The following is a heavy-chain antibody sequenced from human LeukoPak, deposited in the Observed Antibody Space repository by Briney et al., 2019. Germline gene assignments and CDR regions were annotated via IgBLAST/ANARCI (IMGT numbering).Heavy chain of an antibody. D-gene: IGHD3-10*01. Sequence: ASVTVSCKASGYTFTCYYMHWVRQAPGQGLERMGWINPNSGGTDYAQKFQGRVTMTRDTSISTAYMELSRLRSDDTAVYYCATALWFGEETLDYWGQGALVTVSS. J-gene: IGHJ4*02. V-gene: IGHV1-2*02. CDR3: ATALWFGEETLDY. CDR1: GYTFTCYY. CDR2: INPNSGGT.